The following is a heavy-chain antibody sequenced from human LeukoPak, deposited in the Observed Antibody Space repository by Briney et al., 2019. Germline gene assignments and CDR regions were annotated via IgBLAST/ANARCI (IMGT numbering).Heavy chain of an antibody. CDR2: ISSSGSTI. CDR1: GFTFSSYE. J-gene: IGHJ4*01. V-gene: IGHV3-48*03. Sequence: PGGSLRLSCAASGFTFSSYEMNWVRQAPGKGLEWVSYISSSGSTIYYADSVKGRFTISRDNAKNSLYLQMSSLRAEDTAVYYCVRDKEGFCTSLTCYGSHFEYWGRGTMVTVSS. D-gene: IGHD2-8*01. CDR3: VRDKEGFCTSLTCYGSHFEY.